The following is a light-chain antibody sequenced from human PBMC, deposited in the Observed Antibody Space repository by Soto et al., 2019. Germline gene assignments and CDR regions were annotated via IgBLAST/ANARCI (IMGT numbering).Light chain of an antibody. V-gene: IGKV1-5*01. CDR3: LQYSGSSYT. CDR2: DAS. Sequence: DIPMTQSPSTLSASVGDRVTITCRASQFIDRWLAWYQQKPGKAPQYLIFDASSLYGGVPLRFSGSGSGTECTLTITSLQPDDSATYYCLQYSGSSYTFGQGTRVEIK. CDR1: QFIDRW. J-gene: IGKJ2*01.